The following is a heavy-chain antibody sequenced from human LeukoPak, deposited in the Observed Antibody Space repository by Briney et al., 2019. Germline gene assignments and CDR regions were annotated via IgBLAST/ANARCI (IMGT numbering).Heavy chain of an antibody. CDR1: GGSISSGGYS. J-gene: IGHJ1*01. CDR2: IYHSGST. V-gene: IGHV4-30-2*01. D-gene: IGHD3-10*01. Sequence: PSETLSLTCAVSGGSISSGGYSWSWIRQPPGKGLEWIGYIYHSGSTYYNPSLKSRVTISVDRSKNQFSLKLSSVTAADTAVYYCARCYYGSGSYSNTFQHWGQGTLVTVSS. CDR3: ARCYYGSGSYSNTFQH.